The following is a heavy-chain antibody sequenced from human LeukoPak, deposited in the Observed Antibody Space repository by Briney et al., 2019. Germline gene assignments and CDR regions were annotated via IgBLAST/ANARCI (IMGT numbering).Heavy chain of an antibody. V-gene: IGHV1-69*06. CDR3: VARASGGSDLSGWYYYGMDV. D-gene: IGHD5-12*01. Sequence: ASVKVSCKASGGTFSSYAISWVRQAPGQGLEWMGGIVPIFGTANYAQKFQGRVTITADKSTSTAYMELSGLRSEDTAVYYCVARASGGSDLSGWYYYGMDVWGKGTTVTVSS. CDR1: GGTFSSYA. J-gene: IGHJ6*04. CDR2: IVPIFGTA.